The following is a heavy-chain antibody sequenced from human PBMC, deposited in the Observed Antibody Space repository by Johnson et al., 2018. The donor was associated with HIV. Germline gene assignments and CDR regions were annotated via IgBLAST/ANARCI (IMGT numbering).Heavy chain of an antibody. D-gene: IGHD3-22*01. V-gene: IGHV3-20*04. J-gene: IGHJ3*02. CDR3: AAYYDSSGYPRFGDAFDI. Sequence: VQLVESGGGVVRPGGSLRLSCAASGFTFDDYGMSWVRQAPGKGLEWVSGINWNGGNTGYADSVKGRFTISRANAKNSLYLQMNSLRAEDTALYYCAAYYDSSGYPRFGDAFDIWGQGTMVTVS. CDR2: INWNGGNT. CDR1: GFTFDDYG.